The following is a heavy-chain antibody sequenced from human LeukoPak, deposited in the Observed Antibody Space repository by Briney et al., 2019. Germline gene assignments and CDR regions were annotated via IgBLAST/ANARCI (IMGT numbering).Heavy chain of an antibody. CDR1: GGTFSSYA. Sequence: VKVSCKASGGTFSSYAISWVRQAPGQGLEWMGGIIPIFGTANYAQKFQGRVTITADESTSTAYMELSSLRSDDTAVYYCARDRNAYDYVWGSSFDYWGQGTLVTVSS. J-gene: IGHJ4*02. V-gene: IGHV1-69*13. CDR3: ARDRNAYDYVWGSSFDY. CDR2: IIPIFGTA. D-gene: IGHD3-16*01.